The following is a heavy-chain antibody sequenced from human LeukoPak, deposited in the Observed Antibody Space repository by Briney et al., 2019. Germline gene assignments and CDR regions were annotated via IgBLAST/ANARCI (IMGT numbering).Heavy chain of an antibody. J-gene: IGHJ6*02. V-gene: IGHV3-48*02. CDR1: GFAFSSYN. Sequence: GVSLRLSCAASGFAFSSYNMNWVRQAPGKGLEWLSYIGSSGSPTHYADSVGGRFTISRDNAKNSLYLQMNSLRDEDTAVYFCARRPYSDTSGRLSDVWGQGTTVTVSS. CDR3: ARRPYSDTSGRLSDV. D-gene: IGHD3-22*01. CDR2: IGSSGSPT.